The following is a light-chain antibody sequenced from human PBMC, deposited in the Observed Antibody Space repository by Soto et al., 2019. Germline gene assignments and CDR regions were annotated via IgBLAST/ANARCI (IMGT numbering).Light chain of an antibody. CDR3: HQYGSSPAT. CDR1: QSVTRSF. CDR2: GAS. Sequence: EIVLTQSPGTLSLSPGERATLSCRASQSVTRSFLAWYQQKPGQAPRLLIYGASSRATGIPDRFSGSGSGTDFTLTISRLEPEDFAVYYCHQYGSSPATLGQGTKVEI. V-gene: IGKV3-20*01. J-gene: IGKJ1*01.